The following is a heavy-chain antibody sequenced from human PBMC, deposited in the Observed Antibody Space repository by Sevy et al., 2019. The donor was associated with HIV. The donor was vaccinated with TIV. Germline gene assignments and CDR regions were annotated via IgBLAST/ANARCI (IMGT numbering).Heavy chain of an antibody. CDR2: ISYDGSDK. J-gene: IGHJ6*02. CDR3: ATPRANYVDHYVFCAMDV. V-gene: IGHV3-30-3*01. CDR1: GFALSNYYA. Sequence: GGSLRLSCAASGFALSNYYAMHWVRQAPGKGLEWVALISYDGSDKYYADSVKGRFTISKDKFKNTLYLQMNSLTTEDTAVYYCATPRANYVDHYVFCAMDVWGQGTTVTVSS. D-gene: IGHD4-17*01.